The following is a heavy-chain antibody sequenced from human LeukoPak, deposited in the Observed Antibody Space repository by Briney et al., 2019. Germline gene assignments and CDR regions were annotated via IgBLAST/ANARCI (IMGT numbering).Heavy chain of an antibody. CDR3: ARRQLYNPTRNYYYYYMDV. CDR1: GGSISSYY. D-gene: IGHD5-18*01. V-gene: IGHV4-4*09. J-gene: IGHJ6*03. CDR2: IYTSGST. Sequence: SETLSLTCTVSGGSISSYYWSWIRQPPGKGLEWIGYIYTSGSTNYNPSLKSRVTISVDTSKNQFSLKLSSVTAADTAVYYCARRQLYNPTRNYYYYYMDVWGKGTTVTVSS.